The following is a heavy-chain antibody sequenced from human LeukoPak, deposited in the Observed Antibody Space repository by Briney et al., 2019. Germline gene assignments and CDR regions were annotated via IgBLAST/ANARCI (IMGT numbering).Heavy chain of an antibody. D-gene: IGHD3-9*01. Sequence: ASVKVSCKASGYTFTNYAISWVRQAPGQGLEWMGWISAYNGQKKYEQKFQGRVTMTTDTSTNTAYLELRSLRSDDTAVYYCARGTRYDVLTGYRLDYWGQGTLVTVSS. CDR1: GYTFTNYA. CDR3: ARGTRYDVLTGYRLDY. V-gene: IGHV1-18*04. CDR2: ISAYNGQK. J-gene: IGHJ4*02.